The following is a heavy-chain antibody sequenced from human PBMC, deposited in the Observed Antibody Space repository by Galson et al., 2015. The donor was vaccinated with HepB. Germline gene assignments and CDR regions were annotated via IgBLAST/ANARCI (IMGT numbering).Heavy chain of an antibody. CDR1: GYTFTSNC. V-gene: IGHV3-33*08. D-gene: IGHD3-10*01. CDR3: ASDARSNRPHRWFGDYYGMDV. J-gene: IGHJ6*02. Sequence: SPIPSCAVSGYTFTSNCMNRARPAPRKGLGWVAVIWYDGSNNYYADSVKGQFTTARAKSKNTLDLKMNSLRAEDTAVYYCASDARSNRPHRWFGDYYGMDVWGQGTTVTVSS. CDR2: IWYDGSNN.